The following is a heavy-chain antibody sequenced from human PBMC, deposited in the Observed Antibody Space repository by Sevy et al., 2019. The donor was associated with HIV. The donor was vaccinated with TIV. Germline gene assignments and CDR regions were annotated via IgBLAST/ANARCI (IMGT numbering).Heavy chain of an antibody. CDR2: INPDSGGP. Sequence: ASVKVSCKASGYTFTGYYMHWMRQAPGQGLEWMGWINPDSGGPASAPKFQGRVTLTRDTSISTAYMDLSRLKSDDTAVYYCVRDDRDGYFEYWGQGTLVTVSS. CDR1: GYTFTGYY. V-gene: IGHV1-2*02. J-gene: IGHJ4*02. CDR3: VRDDRDGYFEY.